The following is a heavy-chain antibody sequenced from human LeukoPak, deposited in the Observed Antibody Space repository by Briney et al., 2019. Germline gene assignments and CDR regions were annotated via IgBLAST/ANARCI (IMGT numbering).Heavy chain of an antibody. CDR1: GFTFSNYS. CDR2: ISSSSSYI. J-gene: IGHJ4*02. Sequence: GGSLRLSCAASGFTFSNYSMNWVRQAPGKGLEWVSSISSSSSYIYYADSVKGRFTISRDNAKNSLYLQMNSLRAEDTAVYYCARDSPHIVVVPAADWGQGTLVTVSS. V-gene: IGHV3-21*01. CDR3: ARDSPHIVVVPAAD. D-gene: IGHD2-2*01.